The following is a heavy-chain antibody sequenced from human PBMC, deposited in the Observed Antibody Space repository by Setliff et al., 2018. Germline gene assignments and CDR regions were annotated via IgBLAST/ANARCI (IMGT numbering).Heavy chain of an antibody. CDR2: LSHSGSS. D-gene: IGHD3-3*01. V-gene: IGHV4-61*10. J-gene: IGHJ5*02. CDR3: AKVITVFGVVIMENWFDP. Sequence: SETLSLTCTVSGGSISSGTYYWSWIRQPAGKGLEWIGYLSHSGSSNYNPSLKSRVTMLVDTSKNQFSLKLSSVTAADTAVYYCAKVITVFGVVIMENWFDPWGQGTLVTVSS. CDR1: GGSISSGTYY.